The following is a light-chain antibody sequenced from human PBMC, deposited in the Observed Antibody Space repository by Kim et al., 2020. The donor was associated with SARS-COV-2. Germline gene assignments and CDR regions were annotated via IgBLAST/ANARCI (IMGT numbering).Light chain of an antibody. CDR2: KAS. J-gene: IGKJ1*01. V-gene: IGKV1-5*03. CDR1: QNINSW. Sequence: ASVGDRVTITCRASQNINSWLAWYQQKPGKAPNLLIYKASSLESGVPSRFSGSRSETEFTLTISSLQPDDFATYYCQQYKTDPWTFGQGTKVDIK. CDR3: QQYKTDPWT.